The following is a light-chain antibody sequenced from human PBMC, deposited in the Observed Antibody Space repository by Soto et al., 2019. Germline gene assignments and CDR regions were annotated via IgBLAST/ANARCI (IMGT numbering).Light chain of an antibody. Sequence: EIVLTQSPATLSLSPGERATLSCRASQSVNIFLAWYQQKPGQAPRLLIYDASKRATGIPARFSGSGSGTDLTLTISSLDTEDFAVYYCQQRKNWPRTFGGGTKVEIK. J-gene: IGKJ4*01. CDR1: QSVNIF. CDR2: DAS. V-gene: IGKV3-11*01. CDR3: QQRKNWPRT.